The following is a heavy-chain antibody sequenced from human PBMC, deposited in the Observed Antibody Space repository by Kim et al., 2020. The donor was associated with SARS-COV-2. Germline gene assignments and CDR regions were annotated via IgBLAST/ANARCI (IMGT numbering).Heavy chain of an antibody. Sequence: GGSLRLSCAASGFTFDDYAMHWARQAPGKGLEWVSLISGDGGSTYYADSVKGRFTISRDNSKNSLYLQMNSLRTEDTALYYCKSYRYSGYEPPIDYWGQGTLVTVFS. V-gene: IGHV3-43*02. J-gene: IGHJ4*02. CDR1: GFTFDDYA. CDR2: ISGDGGST. D-gene: IGHD5-12*01. CDR3: KSYRYSGYEPPIDY.